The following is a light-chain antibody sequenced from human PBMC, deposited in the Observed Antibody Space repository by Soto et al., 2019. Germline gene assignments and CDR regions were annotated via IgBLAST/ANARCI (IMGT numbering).Light chain of an antibody. CDR1: SSDVGGYNY. CDR3: CSYAGSY. V-gene: IGLV2-11*01. CDR2: DVS. Sequence: QTVVTQPRSVSGSPGQSVTISCTGTSSDVGGYNYVSWYQQHPGKAPKLMIYDVSKRPSGVPDRFSGSKSGNTASLTISGLQAEDEADYYCCSYAGSYIGGGTKVTVL. J-gene: IGLJ2*01.